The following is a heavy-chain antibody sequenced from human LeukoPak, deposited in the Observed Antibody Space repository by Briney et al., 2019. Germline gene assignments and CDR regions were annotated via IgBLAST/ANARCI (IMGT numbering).Heavy chain of an antibody. Sequence: GGSLRLSCAASGFTFSSYWMSWVRQAPGKGLEWVANIKQDGSEKYYVDSVKGRFTISRDNAKNSLYLQMNSLRAEDTAVYYCAKDRSGSYYEFDYWGQGTLVTVSS. CDR3: AKDRSGSYYEFDY. CDR2: IKQDGSEK. CDR1: GFTFSSYW. D-gene: IGHD1-26*01. V-gene: IGHV3-7*01. J-gene: IGHJ4*02.